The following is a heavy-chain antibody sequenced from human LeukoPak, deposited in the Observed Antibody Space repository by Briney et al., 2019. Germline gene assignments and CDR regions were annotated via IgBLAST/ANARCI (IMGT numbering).Heavy chain of an antibody. J-gene: IGHJ4*02. CDR2: INHSGST. V-gene: IGHV4-34*01. Sequence: SETLSLTCAVYGGSFSGYYWSWIRQPPGKELEWIGEINHSGSTNYNPSLKSRVTISVDTSKNQFSLKLSSVTAADTAVYYCARGTGYGGNAKADYWGQGTLVTVSS. CDR1: GGSFSGYY. D-gene: IGHD2-15*01. CDR3: ARGTGYGGNAKADY.